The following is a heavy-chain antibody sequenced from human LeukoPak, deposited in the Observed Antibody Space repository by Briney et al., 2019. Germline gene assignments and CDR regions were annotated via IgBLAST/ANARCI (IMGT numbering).Heavy chain of an antibody. CDR1: GFTVSSNY. V-gene: IGHV3-53*01. CDR2: IYSGGST. D-gene: IGHD3-22*01. CDR3: ARKYYYDSSSNGMDV. Sequence: PGGSLRLSCAASGFTVSSNYMSWVRQAPGKGLEWVSVIYSGGSTFYADSVKGRFTISRDNAKNSLYLQMNSLRAEDTAVYYCARKYYYDSSSNGMDVWGQGTTVTVSS. J-gene: IGHJ6*02.